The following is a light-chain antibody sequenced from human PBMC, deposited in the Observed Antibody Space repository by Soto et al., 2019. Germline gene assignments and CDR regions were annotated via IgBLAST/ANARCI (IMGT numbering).Light chain of an antibody. CDR1: RAVTSNF. Sequence: ERVLTQSPCTLSLSPGERATLACSASRAVTSNFLAWYQHKPGQAPSLLIYAASSMATAIPDRFSGSGSGXDFXLTISSFEPDDLAVYYCQQYGVSQNTFGHGTKLES. V-gene: IGKV3-20*01. CDR2: AAS. CDR3: QQYGVSQNT. J-gene: IGKJ2*01.